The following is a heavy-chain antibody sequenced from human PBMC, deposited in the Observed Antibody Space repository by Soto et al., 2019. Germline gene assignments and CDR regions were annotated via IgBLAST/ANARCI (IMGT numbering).Heavy chain of an antibody. V-gene: IGHV3-30*18. CDR1: GFTFSSYG. Sequence: QVQLVESGGGVVQPGRSPRLSCAASGFTFSSYGMHWVRQAPGKGLEWVAVISYDGSNKYYADSVKGRFTISRDNSKNTLYLQMNSLRAEDTAVYYCAKGFRHNSAAMLDYYYGMDVWGQGTTVTVSS. CDR2: ISYDGSNK. CDR3: AKGFRHNSAAMLDYYYGMDV. D-gene: IGHD2-2*01. J-gene: IGHJ6*02.